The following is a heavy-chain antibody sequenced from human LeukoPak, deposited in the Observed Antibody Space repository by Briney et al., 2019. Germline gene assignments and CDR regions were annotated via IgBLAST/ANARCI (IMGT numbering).Heavy chain of an antibody. CDR1: GFTFSGYS. CDR2: IYSGGST. V-gene: IGHV3-53*01. CDR3: ASIAAAGPFDY. Sequence: GRSLRLSCAASGFTFSGYSLIWVRQAPGKGLEWVSVIYSGGSTYYADSVKGRFTTSRDNSKNTLYLQMNSLRAEDTAVYYCASIAAAGPFDYWGQGTLVTVSS. D-gene: IGHD6-13*01. J-gene: IGHJ4*02.